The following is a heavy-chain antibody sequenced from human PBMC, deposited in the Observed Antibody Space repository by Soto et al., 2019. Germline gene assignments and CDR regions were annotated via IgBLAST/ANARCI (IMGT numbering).Heavy chain of an antibody. CDR3: AAVAGYCYYYMDV. J-gene: IGHJ6*03. CDR2: IYYSGST. CDR1: GGSISSSSYY. D-gene: IGHD6-19*01. Sequence: SETLSLTCTVSGGSISSSSYYWGWIRQPPGKGLEWIGRIYYSGSTYYNPSLKSRGTISVDTSKNQFSLKLSSVTAADTAVYYCAAVAGYCYYYMDVWGKGTKVTVS. V-gene: IGHV4-39*01.